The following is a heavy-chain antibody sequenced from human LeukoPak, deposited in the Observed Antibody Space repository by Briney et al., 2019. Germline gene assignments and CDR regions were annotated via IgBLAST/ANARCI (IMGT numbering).Heavy chain of an antibody. D-gene: IGHD2-15*01. V-gene: IGHV4-39*01. Sequence: PSETLSLTCTVSGGSISSSSYYWGWIRQPPGKGLEWIGSIYYSGSTYYNPSLKSRVTISVDTSKNQFSLKLSSVTAADTAVYYCASYALLPDAFDIWGQGTMVTVSS. CDR3: ASYALLPDAFDI. CDR2: IYYSGST. CDR1: GGSISSSSYY. J-gene: IGHJ3*02.